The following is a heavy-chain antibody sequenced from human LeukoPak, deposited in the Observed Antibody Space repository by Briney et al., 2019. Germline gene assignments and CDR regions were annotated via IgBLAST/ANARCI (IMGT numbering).Heavy chain of an antibody. D-gene: IGHD3-3*01. CDR1: GFTFSSYA. V-gene: IGHV3-23*01. Sequence: LPGGSLRLSCAASGFTFSSYAMSWVRQAPGKGLEWVSAISGSGGSTYYADSVKGRFTISRDNSKNTLYLQMNSLRAEDTAVYYCAKEMGGVVIIPTHFDYWGQGTLVTVSS. CDR3: AKEMGGVVIIPTHFDY. J-gene: IGHJ4*02. CDR2: ISGSGGST.